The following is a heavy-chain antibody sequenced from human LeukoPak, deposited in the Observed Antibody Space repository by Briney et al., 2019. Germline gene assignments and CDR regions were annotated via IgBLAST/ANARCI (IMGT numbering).Heavy chain of an antibody. J-gene: IGHJ4*02. V-gene: IGHV3-30*18. Sequence: GRSLRLSCAASGFTFSSYGMPWVRQAPGKGLEWVAVISYDGSNKYYADSVKGRFTISRDNSKNTLYLQMNSLRAEDTAVYYCAKDRIVTSGYYQLQGYYFDYWGQGTLVTVSS. CDR2: ISYDGSNK. D-gene: IGHD3-22*01. CDR3: AKDRIVTSGYYQLQGYYFDY. CDR1: GFTFSSYG.